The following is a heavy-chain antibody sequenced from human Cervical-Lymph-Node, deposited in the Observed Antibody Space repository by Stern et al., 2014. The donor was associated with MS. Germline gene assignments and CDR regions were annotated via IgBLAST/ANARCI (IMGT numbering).Heavy chain of an antibody. CDR2: INPNTGGT. Sequence: QVQLVQSGADVKKPGASVKVSCRSSESTFTGYYIHWVRQAPGQGLEWMGWINPNTGGTNYAQKFQDRVTMTTDTSISTAYMELSRLRPDDTAVYYCAKLSHGSGRDSWGQGTLVTVSS. D-gene: IGHD3-10*01. V-gene: IGHV1-2*02. CDR3: AKLSHGSGRDS. CDR1: ESTFTGYY. J-gene: IGHJ4*02.